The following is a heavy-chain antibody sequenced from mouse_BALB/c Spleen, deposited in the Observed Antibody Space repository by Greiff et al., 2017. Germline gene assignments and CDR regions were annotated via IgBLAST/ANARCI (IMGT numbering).Heavy chain of an antibody. CDR2: ISSGSSTI. CDR3: ARSHDYYGSFDY. V-gene: IGHV5-17*02. D-gene: IGHD1-1*01. Sequence: VQLKQSGGGLVQPGGSRKLSCAASGFTFSSFGMHWVRQAPEKGLEWVAYISSGSSTIYYADTVKGRFTISRDNPKNTLFLQMTSLRSEDTAMYYCARSHDYYGSFDYWGQGTTLTVSS. CDR1: GFTFSSFG. J-gene: IGHJ2*01.